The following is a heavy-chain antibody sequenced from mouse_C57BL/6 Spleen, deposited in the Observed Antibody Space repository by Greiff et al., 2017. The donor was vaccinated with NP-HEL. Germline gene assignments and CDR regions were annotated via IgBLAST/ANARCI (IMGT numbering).Heavy chain of an antibody. V-gene: IGHV1-81*01. J-gene: IGHJ4*01. Sequence: VQLQQSGAELARPGASVKLSCKASGYTFTSYGISWVKQRTGQGLEWIGEIYPRSGNTYYNEKFKGKATLTADKSSSTAYMELRSLTSEDSAVYFCAREGNDGYYPYAMDYWGQGTSVTVSS. CDR3: AREGNDGYYPYAMDY. CDR1: GYTFTSYG. D-gene: IGHD2-3*01. CDR2: IYPRSGNT.